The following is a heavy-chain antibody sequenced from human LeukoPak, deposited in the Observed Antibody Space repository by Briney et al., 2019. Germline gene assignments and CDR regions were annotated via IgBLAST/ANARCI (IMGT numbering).Heavy chain of an antibody. CDR1: GFTFSSYA. D-gene: IGHD3-22*01. Sequence: GGFLRLSCAASGFTFSSYAMSWVRQAPGKGLEWVSAISGSGGSTYYAGSVKGRFTISRDNSKNTLYLQMNSLRAEDTAVYYCAKDPHQTYYYDSSGLYWGQGTLVTVSS. CDR2: ISGSGGST. CDR3: AKDPHQTYYYDSSGLY. J-gene: IGHJ4*02. V-gene: IGHV3-23*01.